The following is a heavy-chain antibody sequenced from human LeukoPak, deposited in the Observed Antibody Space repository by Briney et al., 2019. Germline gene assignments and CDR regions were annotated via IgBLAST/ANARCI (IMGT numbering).Heavy chain of an antibody. Sequence: GGSLRLSCAASGFTFSSYEMNWVRQAPGKGLEWVSYISSSGSTIYYADSVTGRFTISRDNAKNSVYLQMNSLRVEDTVVYYCARDSGRYGYYMDVWGKGTTVTVSS. CDR2: ISSSGSTI. CDR1: GFTFSSYE. CDR3: ARDSGRYGYYMDV. V-gene: IGHV3-48*03. D-gene: IGHD1-26*01. J-gene: IGHJ6*04.